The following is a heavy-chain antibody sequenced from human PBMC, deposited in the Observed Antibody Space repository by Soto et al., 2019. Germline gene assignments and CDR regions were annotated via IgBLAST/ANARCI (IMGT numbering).Heavy chain of an antibody. V-gene: IGHV4-39*01. CDR1: GGSISSSSYY. CDR3: AHTFPDGAVAEDFDS. Sequence: PSETLSLTCTVSGGSISSSSYYWGWIRHPPGKGLEWIGSIYKSGTTYYKPSLKSRVTISVDTSKNQFSLKLSSVTAADTAVYYCAHTFPDGAVAEDFDSWGQGTLVTVSS. J-gene: IGHJ4*02. CDR2: IYKSGTT. D-gene: IGHD6-19*01.